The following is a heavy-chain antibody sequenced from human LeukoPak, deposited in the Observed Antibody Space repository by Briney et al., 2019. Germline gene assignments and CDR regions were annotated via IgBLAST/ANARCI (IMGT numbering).Heavy chain of an antibody. V-gene: IGHV7-4-1*02. CDR1: GGTYISYA. CDR2: INTNTWNP. Sequence: GASVKVSCKASGGTYISYAISWVRQAPGQGREGMGWINTNTWNPTYAQGFRGRLVFPFHTHVSTVYLQTSSLKAEETAVYYCARGEWELRPHFDNWGQGTLVTVSS. J-gene: IGHJ4*02. D-gene: IGHD1-26*01. CDR3: ARGEWELRPHFDN.